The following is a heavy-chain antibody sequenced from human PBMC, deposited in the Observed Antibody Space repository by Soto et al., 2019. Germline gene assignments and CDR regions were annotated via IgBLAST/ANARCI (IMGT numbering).Heavy chain of an antibody. Sequence: EVQLLESGGDLVQPAGSLRLSCAASGFIFSNYAMTWVRQAPGKGREWVSTFTSGGSTYFSDTVKGRFTISRDNSKNTLYLQMNSLRAEDTAVYYCARTDKYNSQSSGWANRFDYWGQGTLVTVSS. CDR2: FTSGGST. CDR3: ARTDKYNSQSSGWANRFDY. CDR1: GFIFSNYA. V-gene: IGHV3-23*01. D-gene: IGHD6-19*01. J-gene: IGHJ4*02.